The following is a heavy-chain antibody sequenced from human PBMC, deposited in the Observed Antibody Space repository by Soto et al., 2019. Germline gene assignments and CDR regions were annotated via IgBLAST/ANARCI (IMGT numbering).Heavy chain of an antibody. Sequence: QVQLVQSGGGVVQRGGSLRLSCATSGFTFSNYGMHWVRLAPGKGLEWVAVTRHYGTNKYYADSVKGRCTITRDNSKNTVHLQMNSLRGEGTAVYYCARELSGPLDYWGQGTLVTVSS. CDR1: GFTFSNYG. V-gene: IGHV3-33*01. CDR3: ARELSGPLDY. J-gene: IGHJ4*02. CDR2: TRHYGTNK.